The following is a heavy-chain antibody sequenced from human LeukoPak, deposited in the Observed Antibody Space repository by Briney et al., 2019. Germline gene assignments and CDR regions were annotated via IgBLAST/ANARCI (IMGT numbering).Heavy chain of an antibody. D-gene: IGHD6-19*01. J-gene: IGHJ4*02. CDR3: ARAVAGYELDY. CDR2: ISSSSSYT. V-gene: IGHV3-11*05. CDR1: GFTFRDYY. Sequence: PGGSPRLSCAASGFTFRDYYMTWIRQAPGKGLEWVTYISSSSSYTNYADSVKGRFTISRDNAKNSLYLQMNSLRAEDTAVYYCARAVAGYELDYWGQGTLVTVSS.